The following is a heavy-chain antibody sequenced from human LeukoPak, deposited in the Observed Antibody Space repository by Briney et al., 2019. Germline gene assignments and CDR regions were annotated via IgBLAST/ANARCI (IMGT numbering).Heavy chain of an antibody. CDR1: GFTVSSNY. V-gene: IGHV3-53*01. Sequence: GGSLRLSCAASGFTVSSNYMSWVRQAPGKGLEWVSVIYSGGSTYYADSVKGRFTISRDNSKNTMYLQMNSMRAEDTTVYYCGRSRYCGSYYFHYWGQGTLFTVSS. D-gene: IGHD3-16*02. CDR3: GRSRYCGSYYFHY. CDR2: IYSGGST. J-gene: IGHJ4*02.